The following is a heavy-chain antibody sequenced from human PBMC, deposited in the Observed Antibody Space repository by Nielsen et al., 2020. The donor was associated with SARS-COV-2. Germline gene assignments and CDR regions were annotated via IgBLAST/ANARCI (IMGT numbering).Heavy chain of an antibody. D-gene: IGHD3-16*02. J-gene: IGHJ4*02. Sequence: GESLKISCKGSGYSFTSYWISWVRQMPGKGLEWMGRIDPSDSYTNYSPSFQGQVTISADKSISTAYLQWSSLKASDTAMYYCARSPVITFGGVIVHFDYWGQGTLVTVSS. V-gene: IGHV5-10-1*04. CDR3: ARSPVITFGGVIVHFDY. CDR1: GYSFTSYW. CDR2: IDPSDSYT.